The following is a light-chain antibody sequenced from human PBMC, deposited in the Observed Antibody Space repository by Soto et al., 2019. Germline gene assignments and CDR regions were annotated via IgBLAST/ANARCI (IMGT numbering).Light chain of an antibody. CDR1: SSDVGTYNY. Sequence: QSALTQPASVSGSPGQSITISCTGTSSDVGTYNYVSWYQHRPGKAPKLMIYDVSYRPSGVSNRFSGSKSANTASLTISGLQAEDEAEYCSSSYTTNNAQVFGGGTKLNVL. J-gene: IGLJ3*02. V-gene: IGLV2-14*01. CDR2: DVS. CDR3: SSYTTNNAQV.